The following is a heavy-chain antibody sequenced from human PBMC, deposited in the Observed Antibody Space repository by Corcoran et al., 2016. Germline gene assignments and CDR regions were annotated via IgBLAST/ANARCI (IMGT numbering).Heavy chain of an antibody. CDR1: GFSLSTSGMC. Sequence: QVTLRESGPALVKPTQTLTLTCTFSGFSLSTSGMCVSWIRQPPGKALEWLALIDWDDDKYYSTSLKTRLTISKDTSKNQVVLTMTNMDPVDTATYYCARLGCIGARNYYYGMDVWGQGTTVTVSS. V-gene: IGHV2-70*01. CDR3: ARLGCIGARNYYYGMDV. J-gene: IGHJ6*02. D-gene: IGHD2-8*01. CDR2: IDWDDDK.